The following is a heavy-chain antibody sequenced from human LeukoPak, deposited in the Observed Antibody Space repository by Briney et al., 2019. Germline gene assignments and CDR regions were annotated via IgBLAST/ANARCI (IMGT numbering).Heavy chain of an antibody. V-gene: IGHV1-46*01. CDR3: ARARPQQSYYYGMDV. J-gene: IGHJ6*02. Sequence: ASVKVFCKASGYTFTSYYMHWVRQAPGQGLEWMGIINPSGGSTSYAQKFQGRVTMTRDTSTSTAYMELSSLRSEDTAVYYCARARPQQSYYYGMDVWGQGTTVTVSS. CDR1: GYTFTSYY. CDR2: INPSGGST. D-gene: IGHD1-1*01.